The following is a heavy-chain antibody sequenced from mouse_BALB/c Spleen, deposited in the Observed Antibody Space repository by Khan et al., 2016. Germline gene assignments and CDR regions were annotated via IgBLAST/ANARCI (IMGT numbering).Heavy chain of an antibody. J-gene: IGHJ4*01. V-gene: IGHV1S135*01. Sequence: VQLQQPGPELMKPGASVKISCKASGYSFTSYYMHWVKQSHGKSLEWIGYIDPFNGGTSYNQKFKGKATLTVDKSSSTAYMHLSSLTSEDSAVYYCARGGTTVVALYYAMDYWGQGTSVTVSS. CDR1: GYSFTSYY. CDR3: ARGGTTVVALYYAMDY. D-gene: IGHD1-1*01. CDR2: IDPFNGGT.